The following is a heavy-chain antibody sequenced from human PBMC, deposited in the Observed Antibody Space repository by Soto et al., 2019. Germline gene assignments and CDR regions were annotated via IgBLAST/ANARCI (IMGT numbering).Heavy chain of an antibody. D-gene: IGHD3-16*01. V-gene: IGHV4-30-4*02. CDR3: ARALGERPMDV. J-gene: IGHJ6*04. Sequence: PSETLSLTCTVSGGSISSGDYYWSWIRQPPGKGLEWIGYIYYSGSTYYNPSLKSRVTISVDTSKNQFSLKLSSVTAADTAVYYCARALGERPMDVWGKGTTVTVSS. CDR2: IYYSGST. CDR1: GGSISSGDYY.